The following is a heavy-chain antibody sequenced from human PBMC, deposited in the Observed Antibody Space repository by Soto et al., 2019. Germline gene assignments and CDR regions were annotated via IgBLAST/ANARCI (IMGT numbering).Heavy chain of an antibody. CDR3: VRVGFCDSSSCHFDY. CDR2: IDYSGST. Sequence: SETLSLTCTVSGSSISSYYWSWIRQPPGKGLEWIGYIDYSGSTNYNPSLKSRVTISVDTSKKQFSLKLRSVTTADTAVYYCVRVGFCDSSSCHFDYWGQGTLVTVSS. D-gene: IGHD2-2*01. V-gene: IGHV4-59*13. CDR1: GSSISSYY. J-gene: IGHJ4*02.